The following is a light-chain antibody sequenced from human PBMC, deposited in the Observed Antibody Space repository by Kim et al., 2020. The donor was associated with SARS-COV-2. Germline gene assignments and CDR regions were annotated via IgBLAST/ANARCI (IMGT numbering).Light chain of an antibody. CDR3: CSYAGGYCSVV. CDR2: DVS. J-gene: IGLJ2*01. Sequence: QSALTQPRSVSGSPGQSVTISCTGTSSDVGGYNSVSWYQQHPGKAPKLMIYDVSKRPSGVPDRFSGSKSGNTASLTISGLQAEDEADYYCCSYAGGYCSVVFGGGTQLTVL. CDR1: SSDVGGYNS. V-gene: IGLV2-11*01.